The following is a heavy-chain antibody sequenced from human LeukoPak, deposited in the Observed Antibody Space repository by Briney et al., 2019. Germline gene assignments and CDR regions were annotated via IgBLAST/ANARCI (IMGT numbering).Heavy chain of an antibody. D-gene: IGHD3/OR15-3a*01. CDR1: GFSLSPRGVG. V-gene: IGHV2-5*01. J-gene: IGHJ5*02. Sequence: ESGPTLVNPTQTPTLTFTFSGFSLSPRGVGVGWIRQPPGKALEWLALIYWNDDKRYSPSLKSRLTITKDTSKNQVVLTMTNMDPGDTATYYCAHSGQGHWFDPWGQGTLVTVSS. CDR2: IYWNDDK. CDR3: AHSGQGHWFDP.